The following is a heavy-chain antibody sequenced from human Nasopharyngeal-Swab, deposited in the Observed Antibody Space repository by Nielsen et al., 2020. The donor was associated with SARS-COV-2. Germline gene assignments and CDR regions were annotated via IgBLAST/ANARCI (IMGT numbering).Heavy chain of an antibody. V-gene: IGHV3-7*04. J-gene: IGHJ4*02. Sequence: GESLKISCAASGFNFSAYWMNWVRLTPMKRLEWVATVKQDGPAIYHVDSLKGRFTISRDNAKNSLSLEMNNLRADDTAVYYCARENWGKLDYWGQGALVTVSS. CDR3: ARENWGKLDY. CDR2: VKQDGPAI. D-gene: IGHD7-27*01. CDR1: GFNFSAYW.